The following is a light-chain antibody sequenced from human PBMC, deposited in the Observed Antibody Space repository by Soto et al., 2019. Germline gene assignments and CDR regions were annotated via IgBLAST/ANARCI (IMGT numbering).Light chain of an antibody. CDR3: CSYTGGSTYV. Sequence: QSVLTQPASVSGSPGHSITISCTGTSIDIGGYKYFSWYKRHPAKAPKLMIYDVSNRPSGVSNRFSGSKSGNTATLTISGLQGEDEAEYYCCSYTGGSTYVFGSGTKLTVL. CDR2: DVS. CDR1: SIDIGGYKY. J-gene: IGLJ6*01. V-gene: IGLV2-14*01.